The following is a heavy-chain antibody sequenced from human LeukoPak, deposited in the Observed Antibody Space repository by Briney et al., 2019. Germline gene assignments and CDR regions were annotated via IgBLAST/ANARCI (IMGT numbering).Heavy chain of an antibody. D-gene: IGHD6-13*01. J-gene: IGHJ4*02. Sequence: PSETLSLTCTVSGGSISGHYWSWIRQPPGKGLEWIGYIYYSGGTNYSPSLKSRVTISLDTSKNQFSLKLSSVTAADTAVYYCARGGPSSWYAYDYWGQGTLVTVSS. CDR1: GGSISGHY. CDR3: ARGGPSSWYAYDY. V-gene: IGHV4-59*11. CDR2: IYYSGGT.